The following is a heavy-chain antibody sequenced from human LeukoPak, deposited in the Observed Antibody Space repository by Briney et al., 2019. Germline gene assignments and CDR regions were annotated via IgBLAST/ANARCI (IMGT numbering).Heavy chain of an antibody. V-gene: IGHV3-23*01. CDR3: AREEYSTSMDV. CDR2: ISGSGGNT. J-gene: IGHJ6*04. D-gene: IGHD6-6*01. Sequence: PGGSLRLSCAASGFTFTNYAMSWVRQAPGKGLEWVSGISGSGGNTYYADSVKGRFTISRDNAKNTLYLQMNSLRAEDTAVYYCAREEYSTSMDVWGKGTTVTVSS. CDR1: GFTFTNYA.